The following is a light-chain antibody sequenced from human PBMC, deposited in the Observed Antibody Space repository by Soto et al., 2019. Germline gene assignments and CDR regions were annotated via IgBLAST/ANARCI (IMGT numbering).Light chain of an antibody. J-gene: IGLJ3*02. V-gene: IGLV4-69*01. Sequence: QLVLTQSPSASASLGASVKLTCTLSSGHSSYSIAWHQQQPGKGPRYLMNLDNAGRHNKGDGVPDRFSGSSSGAERYLTISSLQSEDEADYYCQTWGTGFQVFGGGTKLTVL. CDR3: QTWGTGFQV. CDR2: LDNAGRH. CDR1: SGHSSYS.